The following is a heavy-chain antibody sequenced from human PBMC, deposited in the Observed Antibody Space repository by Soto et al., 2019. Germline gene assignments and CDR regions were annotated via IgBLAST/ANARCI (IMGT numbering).Heavy chain of an antibody. CDR2: IYHSGST. CDR1: GGSISSSNW. CDR3: ARVGGPGWYFEDY. J-gene: IGHJ4*02. V-gene: IGHV4-4*02. D-gene: IGHD6-19*01. Sequence: QVQLQESGPGLVKPSGTLSLTCAVSGGSISSSNWWSWVRQPPGKGLEWIGEIYHSGSTNYNPSLRSRVTTSVDKSKNQFSLKLRSVTAADTAVYYCARVGGPGWYFEDYWGQGTLVTVSS.